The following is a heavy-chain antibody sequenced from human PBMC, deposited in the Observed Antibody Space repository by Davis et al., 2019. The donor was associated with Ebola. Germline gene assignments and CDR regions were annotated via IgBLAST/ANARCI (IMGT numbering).Heavy chain of an antibody. CDR3: TKPDRWGNYFDS. D-gene: IGHD4-23*01. V-gene: IGHV3-43D*04. Sequence: GESLKISCAASDFTFDEYAMHWVRQAPGKGLEWVSLISWDGDTTYYADSVKGRFTISRDNWKNSLYLQMNSLRPEDTALYYCTKPDRWGNYFDSWGKGTLVTVSA. CDR2: ISWDGDTT. J-gene: IGHJ4*02. CDR1: DFTFDEYA.